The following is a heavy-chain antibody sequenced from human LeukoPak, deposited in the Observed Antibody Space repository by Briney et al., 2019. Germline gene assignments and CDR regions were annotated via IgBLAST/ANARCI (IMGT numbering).Heavy chain of an antibody. D-gene: IGHD3-9*01. Sequence: SETLSLTCTVSGGSISSGSYYWGWIRQPPGKGLEWIGYIYYTGTTNYNPLFESRATISVDTSKNQFSLKLTSVTAADTAVYFCARGEDFERYYLAYWGQGTLVTVSS. V-gene: IGHV4-61*01. CDR3: ARGEDFERYYLAY. CDR2: IYYTGTT. J-gene: IGHJ4*02. CDR1: GGSISSGSYY.